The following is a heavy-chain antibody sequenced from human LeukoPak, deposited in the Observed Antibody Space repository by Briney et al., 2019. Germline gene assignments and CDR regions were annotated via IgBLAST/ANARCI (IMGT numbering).Heavy chain of an antibody. D-gene: IGHD6-13*01. Sequence: SETLSLTCTVSGGSISSHYWSWIRQPPGKGLEWIGYIHYSGSTNYNPSLKSRVTISVDMSKHQFSLKLSSVTAADTAVYYCARQAAADYYFDYWGQGTLVTVSS. CDR1: GGSISSHY. CDR2: IHYSGST. V-gene: IGHV4-59*11. J-gene: IGHJ4*02. CDR3: ARQAAADYYFDY.